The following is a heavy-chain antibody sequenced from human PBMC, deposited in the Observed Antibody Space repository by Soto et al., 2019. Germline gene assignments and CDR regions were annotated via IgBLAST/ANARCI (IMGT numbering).Heavy chain of an antibody. J-gene: IGHJ5*02. CDR1: GFTFSSYS. CDR2: ISIGSTTI. Sequence: GGSLRLSCAASGFTFSSYSMNWVRQAPGKGLEWVSYISIGSTTIFYADSVKGRFTISRDNAKNSLYLQMNSLRDEDTAVYYCARDNGMAGSFDPWGQGTLVTVSS. D-gene: IGHD2-8*01. V-gene: IGHV3-48*02. CDR3: ARDNGMAGSFDP.